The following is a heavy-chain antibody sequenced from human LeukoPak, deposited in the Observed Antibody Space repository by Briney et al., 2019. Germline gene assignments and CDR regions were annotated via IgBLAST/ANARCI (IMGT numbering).Heavy chain of an antibody. Sequence: GGSLRLSCAASGFSFSDSAVHWVRQASGKGLEWVGRIRSKASTFATTYAASVKGRITISRDESKNTAYLQMNSLKTEDTAVYYCTRPDCTGGSCSLDYWGQGTLVTVSS. CDR2: IRSKASTFAT. CDR1: GFSFSDSA. D-gene: IGHD2-15*01. CDR3: TRPDCTGGSCSLDY. J-gene: IGHJ4*02. V-gene: IGHV3-73*01.